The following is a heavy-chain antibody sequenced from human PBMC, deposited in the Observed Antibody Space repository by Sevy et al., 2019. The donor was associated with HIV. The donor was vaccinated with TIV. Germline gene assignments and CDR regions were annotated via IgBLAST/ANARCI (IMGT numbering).Heavy chain of an antibody. V-gene: IGHV3-21*01. J-gene: IGHJ5*02. CDR3: ATGTILGLVPFER. CDR2: ITTTGTYM. Sequence: GGSLRLSCAASGLSFSTFSMSWVRQAPGKGLEWVSSITTTGTYMYYADSVKGRFTTSRDNARNSLYLQLNRLRVEDTAVYYCATGTILGLVPFERWGQGTLVTVSS. CDR1: GLSFSTFS. D-gene: IGHD3-16*01.